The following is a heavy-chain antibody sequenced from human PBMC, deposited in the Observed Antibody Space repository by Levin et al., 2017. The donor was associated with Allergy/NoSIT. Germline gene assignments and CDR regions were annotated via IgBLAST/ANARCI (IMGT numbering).Heavy chain of an antibody. Sequence: GESLKISCKASGYTFTGYYIHWVRQAPGQGLEWMGWINPTSGGTNYAQKFQGRVTMTRDTSISTAYMELSRLRSDDTAVFYCARAEVVAADYWGQGTLLTVSS. D-gene: IGHD2-15*01. CDR1: GYTFTGYY. V-gene: IGHV1-2*02. CDR3: ARAEVVAADY. J-gene: IGHJ4*02. CDR2: INPTSGGT.